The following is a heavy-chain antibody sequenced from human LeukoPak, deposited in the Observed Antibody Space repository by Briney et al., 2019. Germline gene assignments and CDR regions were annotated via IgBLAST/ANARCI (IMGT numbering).Heavy chain of an antibody. CDR1: GFTFSDYY. CDR2: ISSSGSTI. J-gene: IGHJ6*03. Sequence: GGSLRLSCAASGFTFSDYYMSWIRQAPGKGLEWVSYISSSGSTIHYADSVKGRFTISRDNAKNSLYLQMNSLRAVDTAVYYCARVRKDYYYYYMDVWGKGTTVTVSS. CDR3: ARVRKDYYYYYMDV. V-gene: IGHV3-11*04.